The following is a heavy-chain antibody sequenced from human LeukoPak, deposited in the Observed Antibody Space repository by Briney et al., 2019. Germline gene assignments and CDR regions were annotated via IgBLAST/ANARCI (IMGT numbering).Heavy chain of an antibody. Sequence: PSETLSLTCTVSGGSISSSNYYWGWIRQPPGKGLEWIGYIYYSGSTNYNPSLKSRVTISVDTSKNQFSLKLSSVTAADTAVYYCAGPRQHQVDYWGQGTLVTVSS. CDR2: IYYSGST. D-gene: IGHD6-13*01. CDR3: AGPRQHQVDY. V-gene: IGHV4-61*05. J-gene: IGHJ4*02. CDR1: GGSISSSNYY.